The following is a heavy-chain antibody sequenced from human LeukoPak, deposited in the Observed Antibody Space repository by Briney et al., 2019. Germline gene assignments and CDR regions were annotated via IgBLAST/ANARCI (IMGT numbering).Heavy chain of an antibody. J-gene: IGHJ4*02. CDR2: IWYDGSNP. V-gene: IGHV3-33*01. Sequence: GGSLRLSCAASGFTFSTYGMHWVRQAPGKGLEWVTTIWYDGSNPYYADSVKGRFTISRGNSKNTLYLQMNSLRAEDTAVYYCAREGVQQLWHAFDYWGQGTLVTVSS. CDR3: AREGVQQLWHAFDY. CDR1: GFTFSTYG. D-gene: IGHD5-18*01.